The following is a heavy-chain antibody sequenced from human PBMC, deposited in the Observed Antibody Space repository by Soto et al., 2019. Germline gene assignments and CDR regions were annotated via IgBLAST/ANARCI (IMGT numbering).Heavy chain of an antibody. J-gene: IGHJ6*02. V-gene: IGHV1-69*02. Sequence: GASVKVSCKASGGTFSSYTISWVQQAPGQGLEWMGRIIPILGIANYAQKFQGRVTITADKSTSTAYMELSSLRSEDTAVYYCARGVVPAADHGMDVWGQGTTVTVS. CDR1: GGTFSSYT. CDR2: IIPILGIA. D-gene: IGHD2-2*01. CDR3: ARGVVPAADHGMDV.